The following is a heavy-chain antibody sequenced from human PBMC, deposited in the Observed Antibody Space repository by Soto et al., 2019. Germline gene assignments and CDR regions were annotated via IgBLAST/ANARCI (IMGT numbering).Heavy chain of an antibody. CDR1: GGSIGSHY. CDR3: ARQWGGDY. CDR2: ASYSESP. V-gene: IGHV4-59*08. Sequence: QVQLQESGPGLVKPSETLSLTCTVSGGSIGSHYWSWIRQPPGEGLEWIGRASYSESPSYNPSLKSRVTISIDTSKNQFSLKLTSVTAADTAVYYCARQWGGDYWGQGILVTVSS. D-gene: IGHD3-16*01. J-gene: IGHJ4*02.